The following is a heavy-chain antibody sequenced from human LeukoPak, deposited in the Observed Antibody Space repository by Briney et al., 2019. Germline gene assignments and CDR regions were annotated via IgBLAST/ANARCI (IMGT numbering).Heavy chain of an antibody. CDR2: ISYDGSNK. V-gene: IGHV3-30-3*01. CDR1: GFTFSSYA. CDR3: AKDAPRRERVFDY. D-gene: IGHD1-26*01. J-gene: IGHJ4*02. Sequence: GGSLRLSCAASGFTFSSYAMHWVRQAPGKGLEWVAVISYDGSNKYYADSVKGRFTISRDNSKNTLYLQMNSLRAEDTAVYYCAKDAPRRERVFDYWGQGTLVTVSS.